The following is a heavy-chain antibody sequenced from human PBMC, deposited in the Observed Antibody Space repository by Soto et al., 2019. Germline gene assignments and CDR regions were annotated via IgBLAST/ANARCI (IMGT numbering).Heavy chain of an antibody. J-gene: IGHJ5*02. Sequence: QVHLVESGGGVVQPGGFLRLSCAASGFIFSGYGMHWVRQAPGKGLEWVAVISFEGSKKYYANSVEGRFTISRDNSKNTRLLQMNSLRAEATAVYYCAKGGSSSALYFDRWGQGALVTVSS. V-gene: IGHV3-30*18. D-gene: IGHD6-6*01. CDR2: ISFEGSKK. CDR3: AKGGSSSALYFDR. CDR1: GFIFSGYG.